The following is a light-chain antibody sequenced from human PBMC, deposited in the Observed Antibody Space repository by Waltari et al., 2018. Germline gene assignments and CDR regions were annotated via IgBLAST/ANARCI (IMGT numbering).Light chain of an antibody. CDR1: SSTIGAGYD. Sequence: QSVLTQPPSVSGAPGQRVTISCTGSSSTIGAGYDVPWYQQLPGTAPKLLIYGNSNRPSGVPDRFSGSKSGTSASLAITGLQAEDEADYYCQSYDSSLSGSEVFGGGTKLTVL. J-gene: IGLJ2*01. CDR2: GNS. CDR3: QSYDSSLSGSEV. V-gene: IGLV1-40*01.